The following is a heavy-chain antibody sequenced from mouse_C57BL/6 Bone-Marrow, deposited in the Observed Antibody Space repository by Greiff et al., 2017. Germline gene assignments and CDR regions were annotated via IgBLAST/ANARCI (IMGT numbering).Heavy chain of an antibody. CDR2: IWRGGST. J-gene: IGHJ4*01. CDR3: ARTDTTVPYYAMDY. Sequence: VQLQQSGPGLVQPSQSLSITCTVSGFSLTSYGVHWVRQSPGKGLEWLGVIWRGGSTDYNAAFISRLSISKDNSKSQVFFKMNSLQADDTAIYYCARTDTTVPYYAMDYWGQGTSVTVSS. V-gene: IGHV2-2*01. D-gene: IGHD1-1*01. CDR1: GFSLTSYG.